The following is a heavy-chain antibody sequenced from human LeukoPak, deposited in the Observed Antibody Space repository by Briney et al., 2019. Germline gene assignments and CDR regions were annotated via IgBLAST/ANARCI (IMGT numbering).Heavy chain of an antibody. J-gene: IGHJ6*03. CDR1: GGSISSSTYY. CDR3: ARLTHSYYTDTSGYYPYYYMDV. V-gene: IGHV4-39*02. CDR2: ISYTGST. Sequence: PSETLSLTCTVSGGSISSSTYYWGWVRQPPGKGLEWIGRISYTGSTYYNPSLKTRVTISEDTSKNHSSLSLSSVTAADTAVYYCARLTHSYYTDTSGYYPYYYMDVWGKGTTVTVSS. D-gene: IGHD3-22*01.